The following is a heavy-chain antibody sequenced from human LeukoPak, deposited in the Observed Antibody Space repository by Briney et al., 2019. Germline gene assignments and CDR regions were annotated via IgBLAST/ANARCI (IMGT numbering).Heavy chain of an antibody. Sequence: GGSLRLSCAASGFNFSSHAMHWVRQAPGKGLEWVAVISYDGSKKYYGDSVKGRFTISRDNFKNTLYLQMNSLRTEDTAVYYCARDIAATGTYTDYWGQGTLVTVSS. J-gene: IGHJ4*02. CDR1: GFNFSSHA. CDR2: ISYDGSKK. V-gene: IGHV3-30-3*01. CDR3: ARDIAATGTYTDY. D-gene: IGHD6-13*01.